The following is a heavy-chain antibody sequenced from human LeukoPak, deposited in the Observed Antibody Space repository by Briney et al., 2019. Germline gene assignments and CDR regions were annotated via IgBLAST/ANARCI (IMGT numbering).Heavy chain of an antibody. V-gene: IGHV3-30*02. CDR2: TWNHGNDQ. D-gene: IGHD2-21*02. CDR1: GFTFTSYN. Sequence: GGSLRLSCAASGFTFTSYNMHWVRQAPGKGLEWVGFTWNHGNDQDYADSVKGRFTISRDNSKSTLYLQTNSLRAEDTAVYYCAKDSGGGDCAFDYWGQGTLVTVSS. J-gene: IGHJ4*02. CDR3: AKDSGGGDCAFDY.